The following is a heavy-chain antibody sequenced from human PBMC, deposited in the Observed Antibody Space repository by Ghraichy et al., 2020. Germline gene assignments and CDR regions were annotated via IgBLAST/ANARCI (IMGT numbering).Heavy chain of an antibody. CDR2: IYVSGRT. Sequence: SETLSLTCTVSGDSINSDCYYWNWVRQPAGERPEWIGRIYVSGRTDSNPSLSRRIIMSLDTSENQFSLELNSVTAADTALYFCARGWGTMDYYMDVWGRGTTVTVSS. CDR1: GDSINSDCYY. CDR3: ARGWGTMDYYMDV. J-gene: IGHJ6*03. D-gene: IGHD4/OR15-4a*01. V-gene: IGHV4-61*02.